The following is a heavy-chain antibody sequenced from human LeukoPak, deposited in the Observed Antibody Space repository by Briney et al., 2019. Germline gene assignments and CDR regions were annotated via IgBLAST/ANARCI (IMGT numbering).Heavy chain of an antibody. D-gene: IGHD5-12*01. V-gene: IGHV3-21*01. CDR2: ISSSSSYI. CDR3: ARGAYSGYDLVGAVGGY. J-gene: IGHJ4*02. Sequence: GGSLRLSCAASGFTFSSYSMNWVRQAPGKGLEWVSSISSSSSYIYYADSVKGRFTISRDNAKNSLYLQMNSLRAEDTAVYYCARGAYSGYDLVGAVGGYWGQGTLVTVSS. CDR1: GFTFSSYS.